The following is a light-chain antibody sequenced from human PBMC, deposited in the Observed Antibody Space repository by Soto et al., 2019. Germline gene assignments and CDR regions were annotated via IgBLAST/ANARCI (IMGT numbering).Light chain of an antibody. CDR3: QQYNNWPIT. V-gene: IGKV3-15*01. CDR2: GAS. CDR1: QSVDST. J-gene: IGKJ5*01. Sequence: EIVWTQSPGTLSLSPGGRATLSCRASQSVDSTLAWYQQKPGQAPRLLIYGASTRATGIPARFSGSGSGTEFTLTISSLQSEDFEIYYCQQYNNWPITFGQGTRLEIK.